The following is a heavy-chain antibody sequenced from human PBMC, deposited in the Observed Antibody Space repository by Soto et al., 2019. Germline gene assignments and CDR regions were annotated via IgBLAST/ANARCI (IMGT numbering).Heavy chain of an antibody. CDR2: ISGSGGST. D-gene: IGHD3-3*01. Sequence: EVQLLESEGGLVQPGGSLRLSCAASGFTFSSYAMSWVRQAPGKGLEWVSVISGSGGSTHYVDSVKGRFTISRDNSKKTLYLQMNTLSAEDTAVYYCAKDAGLFLEWFLPFDSWGQGSLVTVSS. J-gene: IGHJ4*02. CDR3: AKDAGLFLEWFLPFDS. V-gene: IGHV3-23*01. CDR1: GFTFSSYA.